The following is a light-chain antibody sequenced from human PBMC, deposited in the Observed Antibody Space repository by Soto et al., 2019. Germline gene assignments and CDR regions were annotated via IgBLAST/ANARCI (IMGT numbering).Light chain of an antibody. CDR2: DAS. CDR3: QQYGSSPYT. V-gene: IGKV3D-20*01. Sequence: EIVLTQSPATLSLSPGERATLSCVASQSVSSSYLAWYQQKPGLAPRLLIYDASSRATGIPDRFSGSGSGTEFTLTISRLESEDFAVYYCQQYGSSPYTFGQGTKLEIK. CDR1: QSVSSSY. J-gene: IGKJ2*01.